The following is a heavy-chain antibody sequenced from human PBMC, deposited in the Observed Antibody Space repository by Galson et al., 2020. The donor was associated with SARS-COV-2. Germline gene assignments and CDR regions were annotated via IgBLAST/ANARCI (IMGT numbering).Heavy chain of an antibody. V-gene: IGHV1-3*04. Sequence: ASVKVSCKASGYTFTRFALHWVRQVPGQRLEWMGWINTGNGNPKYSQSFQGRVSMTRDSSANTVYMELSNLKSEDTAIYYCARRVVEAVVLDIWGQGIMVTISS. J-gene: IGHJ3*02. D-gene: IGHD3-22*01. CDR3: ARRVVEAVVLDI. CDR2: INTGNGNP. CDR1: GYTFTRFA.